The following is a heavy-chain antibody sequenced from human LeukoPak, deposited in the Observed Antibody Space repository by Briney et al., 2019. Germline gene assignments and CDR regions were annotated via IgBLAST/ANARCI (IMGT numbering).Heavy chain of an antibody. CDR3: SARGDYFDS. CDR1: GFTFSSYW. J-gene: IGHJ4*02. V-gene: IGHV3-74*01. CDR2: INSDGTDT. Sequence: GGSLRLSCVASGFTFSSYWMHWVRQTPGKGLVWVSRINSDGTDTHYADSVKGRFTISRDNAKNTLYVQMNSLRAEDTAVYYCSARGDYFDSWGQGTLVIVSS.